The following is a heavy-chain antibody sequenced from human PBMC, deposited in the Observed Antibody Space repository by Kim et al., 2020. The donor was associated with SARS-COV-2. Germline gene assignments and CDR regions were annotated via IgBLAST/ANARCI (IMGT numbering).Heavy chain of an antibody. D-gene: IGHD3-10*01. J-gene: IGHJ5*02. Sequence: SETLSLTCTVSGGSISSSSYYWGWIRQPPGKGLEWIGSIYYSGSTYYNPSLKSRVTISVDTSKNQFSLKLSSVTAADTAVYYCASGVLLWFGELLYGRWFDPWGQGTLLTVSS. V-gene: IGHV4-39*01. CDR1: GGSISSSSYY. CDR2: IYYSGST. CDR3: ASGVLLWFGELLYGRWFDP.